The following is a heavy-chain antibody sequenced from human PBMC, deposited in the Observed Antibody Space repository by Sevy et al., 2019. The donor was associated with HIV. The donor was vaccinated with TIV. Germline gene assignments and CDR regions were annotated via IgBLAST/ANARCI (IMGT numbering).Heavy chain of an antibody. CDR1: GFTFSTYS. J-gene: IGHJ6*02. CDR3: ARDRKGEYSAYYEAGYYGMVV. D-gene: IGHD5-12*01. V-gene: IGHV3-21*01. Sequence: GGSLRLSCADSGFTFSTYSMNWVRQGPGKGLEWVSSISSSSNYIYYADSVKGRFTVSRDNAKNSLYLQMNSLRAEDTAVYYCARDRKGEYSAYYEAGYYGMVVWGQGTTVTASS. CDR2: ISSSSNYI.